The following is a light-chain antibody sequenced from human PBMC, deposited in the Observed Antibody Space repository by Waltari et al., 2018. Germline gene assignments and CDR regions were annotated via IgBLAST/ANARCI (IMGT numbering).Light chain of an antibody. CDR2: AAS. J-gene: IGKJ2*01. CDR1: QGVSNY. Sequence: DIQMTQSPSSLSASVGDRVTITCRASQGVSNYLAWLQQKPGKAPKSLIYAASSLQSGVPSRFSGGGSGTEFTLTISSLQSEDSAVYYCQQYTNWPPMYSFGQGTKLEIK. CDR3: QQYTNWPPMYS. V-gene: IGKV1-16*01.